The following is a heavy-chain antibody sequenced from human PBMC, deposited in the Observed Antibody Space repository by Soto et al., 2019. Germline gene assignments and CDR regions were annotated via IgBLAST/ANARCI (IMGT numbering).Heavy chain of an antibody. CDR1: GGTFSSYA. CDR3: ARVLAEYYDSSGPTRPHDAFDI. V-gene: IGHV1-69*01. Sequence: QVQLVQSGAEVKKPGSSVKVSCKASGGTFSSYAISWVRQAPGQGLEWMGGIIPIFGTANYAQKFQGRVTITADESTSTAYMELSSLRSEDTAVYYCARVLAEYYDSSGPTRPHDAFDIWGQGTMVTVSS. CDR2: IIPIFGTA. J-gene: IGHJ3*02. D-gene: IGHD3-22*01.